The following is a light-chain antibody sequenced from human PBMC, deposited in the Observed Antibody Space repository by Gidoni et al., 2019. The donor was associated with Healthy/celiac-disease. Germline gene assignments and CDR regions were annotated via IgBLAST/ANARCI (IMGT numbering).Light chain of an antibody. J-gene: IGLJ2*01. V-gene: IGLV1-47*02. CDR2: SNN. Sequence: QSVLTQPPSASGPPGHRVTISCSGSSSNIGSNYVYWYQQLPGTAPKLRIYSNNQRPSGVPYRFSGSKSGTSASLAISWLRSEDEADYYCATWDDSLSGVVFGGGTKLTVL. CDR1: SSNIGSNY. CDR3: ATWDDSLSGVV.